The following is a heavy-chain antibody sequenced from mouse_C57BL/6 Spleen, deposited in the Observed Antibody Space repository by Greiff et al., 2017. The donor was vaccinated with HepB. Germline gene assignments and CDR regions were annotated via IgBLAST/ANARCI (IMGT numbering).Heavy chain of an antibody. D-gene: IGHD1-1*01. CDR2: ISSGGDYI. V-gene: IGHV5-9-1*02. Sequence: EVQVVESGEGLVKPGGSLKLSCAASGFTFSSYAMSWVRQTPEKRLEWVAYISSGGDYIYYADTVKGRFTISRDNARNTLYLQMSSLKSEDTAMYYCTRDRVVATHWYFDVWGTGTTVTVSS. J-gene: IGHJ1*03. CDR1: GFTFSSYA. CDR3: TRDRVVATHWYFDV.